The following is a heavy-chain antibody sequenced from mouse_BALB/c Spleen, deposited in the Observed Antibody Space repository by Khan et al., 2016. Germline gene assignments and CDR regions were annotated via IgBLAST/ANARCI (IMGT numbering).Heavy chain of an antibody. J-gene: IGHJ2*01. Sequence: EVKLQESGPGLVKPSQSLSLTCTVTGYSITSDYAWNWIRQFPGNKLEWMGYISCSGSTSYNPSLKSRISITRDTSKNQFFLQLNSVTTEDTATYYCARYDYDRGYFDYWGQGTTLTVSS. CDR2: ISCSGST. D-gene: IGHD2-4*01. CDR3: ARYDYDRGYFDY. V-gene: IGHV3-2*02. CDR1: GYSITSDYA.